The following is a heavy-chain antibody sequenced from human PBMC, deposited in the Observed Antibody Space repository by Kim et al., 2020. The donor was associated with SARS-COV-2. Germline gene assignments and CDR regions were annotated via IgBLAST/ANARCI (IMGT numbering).Heavy chain of an antibody. J-gene: IGHJ2*01. CDR3: ALAGYSPL. D-gene: IGHD2-15*01. CDR2: ISGSGAVT. V-gene: IGHV3-23*01. CDR1: GVTFSGHA. Sequence: GGSLRLSCVASGVTFSGHAMSWVRQPPGRGLEWVSGISGSGAVTDSADSVKGRFTISRDNSKNTVFLDMNTLRAEDTALYHCALAGYSPLWGRGTLAT.